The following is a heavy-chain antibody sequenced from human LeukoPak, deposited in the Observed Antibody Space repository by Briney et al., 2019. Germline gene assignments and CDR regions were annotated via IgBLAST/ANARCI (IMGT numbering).Heavy chain of an antibody. CDR1: GCSISSYY. V-gene: IGHV4-59*08. CDR2: IYYSGST. CDR3: ARMAMDCSSTSCYRYYYYGMDV. Sequence: SETLSLTCTVSGCSISSYYWSWIRQPPGKGLEWIGYIYYSGSTNYNPSLKSRVTISVDTSKNQFSLKLSSVTAADTAVYYCARMAMDCSSTSCYRYYYYGMDVWGQGTTVTVSS. J-gene: IGHJ6*02. D-gene: IGHD2-2*02.